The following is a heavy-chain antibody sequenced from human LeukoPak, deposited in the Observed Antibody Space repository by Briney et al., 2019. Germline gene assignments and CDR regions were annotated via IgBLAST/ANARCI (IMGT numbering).Heavy chain of an antibody. Sequence: GGSLRLSCAASGFTFSNAWMSWVRQAPGKGLEWVGRIKSKTDDGTTDYAAPVKGRFTISRDDSKNTLYLQMNSLKTEDTAVYYCTGEVVVAASPVDYWGQGTLVTVSS. CDR3: TGEVVVAASPVDY. D-gene: IGHD2-15*01. CDR2: IKSKTDDGTT. J-gene: IGHJ4*02. CDR1: GFTFSNAW. V-gene: IGHV3-15*01.